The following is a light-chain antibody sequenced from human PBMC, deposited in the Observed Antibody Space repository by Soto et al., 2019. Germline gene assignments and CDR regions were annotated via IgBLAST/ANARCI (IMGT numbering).Light chain of an antibody. CDR3: QQYGSSPPLT. J-gene: IGKJ4*01. CDR1: QSVSSSY. Sequence: EIVLTQSPGTVCLSPGERATLSCRASQSVSSSYLAWYQQKPGQAPRLLIYGASSRATGIPDRFSGSGSGTDFTLTISRLEPEDFAVYYCQQYGSSPPLTFGGGTKVDIK. CDR2: GAS. V-gene: IGKV3-20*01.